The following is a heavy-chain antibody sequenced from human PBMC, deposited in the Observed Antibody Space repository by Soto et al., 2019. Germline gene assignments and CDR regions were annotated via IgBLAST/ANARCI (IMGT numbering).Heavy chain of an antibody. Sequence: EVQLVESGGGLIQPGGSLRLSCAASGFTVSSNYMSWVRQAPGKGLEWVSVIYSGGSTYYADSVKGRFTISRDNSKHTLYLHMNSRRAEDTAVYYCARGPYLRHMDVWGQGTTVTVSS. CDR3: ARGPYLRHMDV. CDR2: IYSGGST. V-gene: IGHV3-53*01. J-gene: IGHJ6*02. D-gene: IGHD2-2*02. CDR1: GFTVSSNY.